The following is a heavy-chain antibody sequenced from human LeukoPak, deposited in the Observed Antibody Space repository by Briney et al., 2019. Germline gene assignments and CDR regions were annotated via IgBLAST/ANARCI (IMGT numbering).Heavy chain of an antibody. Sequence: ASVKVSCKASGYTFTGCYLHWVRQAPGQGLEWMGWINPNSGGTNYAQIFQDRVTMTRDTSISTAYMELRRLRSDDTAVYYCARGGYSGSDYGVIVYWGQGTLVTVSS. CDR1: GYTFTGCY. D-gene: IGHD5-12*01. CDR3: ARGGYSGSDYGVIVY. CDR2: INPNSGGT. J-gene: IGHJ4*02. V-gene: IGHV1-2*02.